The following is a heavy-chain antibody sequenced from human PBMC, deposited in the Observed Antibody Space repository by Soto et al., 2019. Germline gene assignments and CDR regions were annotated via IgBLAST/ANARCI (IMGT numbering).Heavy chain of an antibody. Sequence: SCKASGFTFSSYGMHWVRQAPGKGLEWVAVIWYDGSNKYYADSVKGRFTISRDNSKNTLYLQMNSLRAEDTAVYYCARGGYYGSGSQYYYYGMDVWGQGTTVTVSS. CDR2: IWYDGSNK. CDR3: ARGGYYGSGSQYYYYGMDV. J-gene: IGHJ6*02. D-gene: IGHD3-10*01. V-gene: IGHV3-33*01. CDR1: GFTFSSYG.